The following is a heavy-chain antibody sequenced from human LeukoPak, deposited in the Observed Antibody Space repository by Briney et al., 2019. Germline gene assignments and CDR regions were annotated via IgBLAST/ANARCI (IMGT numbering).Heavy chain of an antibody. CDR3: AKDDGRSSSWDFDY. D-gene: IGHD6-13*01. Sequence: PGGSLRLSCAASGFTFSTDAMCWVRQAPGKGLEWVSTVSGSGASTYYADSVKGRFTISRDNSENTLYLQMNSLRAEDTAVYYCAKDDGRSSSWDFDYWGQGTLVTVSS. V-gene: IGHV3-23*01. CDR2: VSGSGAST. J-gene: IGHJ4*02. CDR1: GFTFSTDA.